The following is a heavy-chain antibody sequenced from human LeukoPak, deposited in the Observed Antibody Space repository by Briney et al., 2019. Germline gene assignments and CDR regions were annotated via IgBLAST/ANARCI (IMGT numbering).Heavy chain of an antibody. J-gene: IGHJ6*02. Sequence: SQTLSLTCTVFGGSMSSGPYYWSWIRQHPRKGLEWIGYIYYSGSTYYNPSLESRLTISLDTSKNQFSLKLSSVTAADTAVYYCARSPEVTYPGGIYYGLDVWGHGTTVTVSS. D-gene: IGHD2-21*02. CDR1: GGSMSSGPYY. CDR2: IYYSGST. CDR3: ARSPEVTYPGGIYYGLDV. V-gene: IGHV4-31*03.